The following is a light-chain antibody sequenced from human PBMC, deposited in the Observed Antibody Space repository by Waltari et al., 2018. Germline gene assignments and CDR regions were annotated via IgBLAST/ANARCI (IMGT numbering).Light chain of an antibody. J-gene: IGLJ2*01. CDR3: SSYTSSSTLVV. CDR1: SSDVGGYNY. Sequence: QPALTQPASVSGSPGQSITISCTGTSSDVGGYNYVPWYQQYPGKAPKLMISDVSNRPSGFSNRFSGSKSGNTASLTISGLQAEDEADYYCSSYTSSSTLVVFGGGTKLTVL. CDR2: DVS. V-gene: IGLV2-14*03.